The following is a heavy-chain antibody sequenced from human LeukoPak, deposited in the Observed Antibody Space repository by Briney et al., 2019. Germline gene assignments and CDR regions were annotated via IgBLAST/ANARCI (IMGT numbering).Heavy chain of an antibody. D-gene: IGHD6-13*01. J-gene: IGHJ4*02. CDR2: IKQDGSEK. Sequence: TGGSLRLSCAASGFTFSSYWMSWVRQAPGKGLEWVANIKQDGSEKYYVDSVKGRFTISRDNAKNSLYLQMNSLRAEDTAVYYCASGIAAAGYYFDYWGQGTLVTVSS. CDR3: ASGIAAAGYYFDY. V-gene: IGHV3-7*01. CDR1: GFTFSSYW.